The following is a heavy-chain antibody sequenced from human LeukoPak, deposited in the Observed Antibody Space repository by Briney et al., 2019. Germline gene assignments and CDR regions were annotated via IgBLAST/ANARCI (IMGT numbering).Heavy chain of an antibody. CDR2: ISYDGSNK. V-gene: IGHV3-30*03. J-gene: IGHJ6*02. Sequence: PGRSLRLSCAASGFTFSSYGMHWVRQAPGKGLEWVAVISYDGSNKYYADSVKGRFTISRDNSKNTLYLQMNSLRAEDTAVYYCARDDRPRVQPVVPAAPYGMDVWGQGTTVTVSS. CDR3: ARDDRPRVQPVVPAAPYGMDV. CDR1: GFTFSSYG. D-gene: IGHD2-2*01.